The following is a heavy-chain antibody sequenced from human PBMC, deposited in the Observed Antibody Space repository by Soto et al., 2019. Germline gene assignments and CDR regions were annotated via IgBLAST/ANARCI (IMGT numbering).Heavy chain of an antibody. V-gene: IGHV1-3*01. CDR1: GYTFTYYT. CDR2: INADNGNT. Sequence: QVQLVQSGAEVKKPGASVKVSCKASGYTFTYYTMHWLRQAPAQSLEWMGWINADNGNTYYSQKFQYRVTLTRDTSATTLYMELSSLTSEDTAVYYCARGPSSGSFDYWGQGTRVTVSS. CDR3: ARGPSSGSFDY. J-gene: IGHJ4*02. D-gene: IGHD1-1*01.